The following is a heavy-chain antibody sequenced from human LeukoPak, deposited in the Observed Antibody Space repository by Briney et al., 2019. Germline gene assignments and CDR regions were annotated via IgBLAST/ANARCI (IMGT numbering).Heavy chain of an antibody. D-gene: IGHD6-19*01. CDR1: GFTFSSYG. Sequence: GRSLRVSCAASGFTFSSYGMHWVRQAPGKGLECVAVIWYDGSNKYYADSVKGRFTVSRDNSKNTLYLQMNSLRAEDTAVYYCARSSQEQWLVVDYWGQGTLVTVSS. V-gene: IGHV3-33*01. CDR2: IWYDGSNK. CDR3: ARSSQEQWLVVDY. J-gene: IGHJ4*02.